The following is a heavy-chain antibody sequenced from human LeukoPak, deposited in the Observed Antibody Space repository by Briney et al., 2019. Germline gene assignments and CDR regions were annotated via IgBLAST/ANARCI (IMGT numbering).Heavy chain of an antibody. D-gene: IGHD3-10*01. J-gene: IGHJ4*02. CDR1: GFTFSSYW. Sequence: GGSLRLSCAASGFTFSSYWMSWVRQAPGKGLEWVANIKQDGSEKYYVDSVKGRFTISRDNAKNSLYLQMNSLRAEDTAVYYCARMLYYGSGSYYNVNIFDYWGQGTLVTVSS. CDR3: ARMLYYGSGSYYNVNIFDY. CDR2: IKQDGSEK. V-gene: IGHV3-7*01.